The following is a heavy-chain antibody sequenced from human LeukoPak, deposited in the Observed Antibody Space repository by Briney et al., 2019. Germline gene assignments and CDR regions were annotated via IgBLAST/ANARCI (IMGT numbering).Heavy chain of an antibody. CDR2: INPNRGGT. Sequence: ASLKASSTASGYTFTSYSISWGRQAPQQGLEWMGWINPNRGGTNSAQQFQGKAPMTRATSISTAYMELSRLRSDDTAVYYCARDSVEMATIVIDFWGQGTLVTVSS. D-gene: IGHD5-24*01. V-gene: IGHV1-2*02. CDR3: ARDSVEMATIVIDF. J-gene: IGHJ4*02. CDR1: GYTFTSYS.